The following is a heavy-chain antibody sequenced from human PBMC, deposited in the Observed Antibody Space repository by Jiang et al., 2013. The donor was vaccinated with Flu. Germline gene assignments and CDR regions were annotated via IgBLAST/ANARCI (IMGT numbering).Heavy chain of an antibody. CDR3: ARARVPPDRCFDY. D-gene: IGHD4/OR15-4a*01. CDR2: INVNTRRP. J-gene: IGHJ4*02. V-gene: IGHV7-4-1*02. Sequence: LRQAPGQGLEWMGWINVNTRRPTYAPGFAGRFVFSLDASVSTTYLQISNLKTEDTAVYYCARARVPPDRCFDYWGQGTLVTVSS.